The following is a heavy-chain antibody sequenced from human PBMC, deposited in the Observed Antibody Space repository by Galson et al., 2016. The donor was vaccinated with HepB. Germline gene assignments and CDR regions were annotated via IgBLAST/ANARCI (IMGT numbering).Heavy chain of an antibody. CDR3: ARDLSGPDY. Sequence: SLRLSCAVSEFTFRNHQMHWVRQVPGKGLVWVSRIEGDGNSPIYADSVKGRFTISRDNAENTLYLQMNSLRAEDTAVYYCARDLSGPDYWGQGSLVTVSS. J-gene: IGHJ4*02. CDR2: IEGDGNSP. V-gene: IGHV3-74*01. CDR1: EFTFRNHQ.